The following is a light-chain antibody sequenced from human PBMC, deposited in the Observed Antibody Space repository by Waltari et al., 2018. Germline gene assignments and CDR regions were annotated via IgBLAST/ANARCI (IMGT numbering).Light chain of an antibody. CDR2: HAS. V-gene: IGKV3-20*01. CDR1: QSIGIY. J-gene: IGKJ1*01. CDR3: QKYESLPAT. Sequence: EIVLTQSPGTLSLSPGERATLSCRASQSIGIYLAWYQQKPGQAPRLLMYHASSRATGIPDRFSGSGYGTDFSLTISRLEPEDFAVYYCQKYESLPATFGQGTKVEIK.